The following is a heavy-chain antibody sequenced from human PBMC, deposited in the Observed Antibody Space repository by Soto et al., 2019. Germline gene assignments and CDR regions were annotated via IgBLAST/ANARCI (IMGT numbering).Heavy chain of an antibody. CDR3: ARDRWFGELSSFDY. D-gene: IGHD3-10*01. J-gene: IGHJ4*02. CDR1: GYTFITYT. V-gene: IGHV1-3*04. CDR2: INTGNGNT. Sequence: ASVKVSCKASGYTFITYTMHWVRQAPGHRLEWMGWINTGNGNTKYSQKFQGRVSITRDTSASTAYMELSSLRSEDTAVYYCARDRWFGELSSFDYWGQGTLVTVSS.